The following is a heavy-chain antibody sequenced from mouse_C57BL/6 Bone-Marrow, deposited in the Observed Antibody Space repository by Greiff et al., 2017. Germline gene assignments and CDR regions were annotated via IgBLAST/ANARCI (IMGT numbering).Heavy chain of an antibody. D-gene: IGHD2-4*01. CDR2: INPNNGGT. J-gene: IGHJ3*01. V-gene: IGHV1-26*01. CDR1: GYTFTDYY. Sequence: EVQLQQSGPELVKPGASVKISCKASGYTFTDYYMNWVKQSHGKSLEWIGDINPNNGGTSYNQKFKGKATLTVDKSSSTAYMELRSLTSEDSAVYYCARNDYRFAYWGQGTLVTVSA. CDR3: ARNDYRFAY.